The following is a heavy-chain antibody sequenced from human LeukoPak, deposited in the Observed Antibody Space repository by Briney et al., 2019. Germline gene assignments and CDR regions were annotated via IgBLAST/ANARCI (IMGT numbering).Heavy chain of an antibody. V-gene: IGHV4-38-2*01. Sequence: SETLSLTCAVSGCSIYSCYSWGLIRQRPGKGLEWIGNIYHSGYAYYNPSLKSRVTISMDTSKNQFFLKLSSVTAADTAVYYCARNSSVTTVKGGWFDPWGQGTLVTVSS. CDR2: IYHSGYA. CDR1: GCSIYSCYS. J-gene: IGHJ5*02. D-gene: IGHD4-11*01. CDR3: ARNSSVTTVKGGWFDP.